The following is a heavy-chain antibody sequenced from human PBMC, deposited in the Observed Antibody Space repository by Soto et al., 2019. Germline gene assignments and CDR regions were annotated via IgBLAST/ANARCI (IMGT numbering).Heavy chain of an antibody. J-gene: IGHJ4*02. CDR3: ARISQRDFWSVYYYFFDY. CDR2: ITAFNGNT. V-gene: IGHV1-18*01. D-gene: IGHD3-3*01. CDR1: GYTFTDYG. Sequence: QVHLVQSGAEVEKPGASVKVSCKASGYTFTDYGISWVRQAPGQGLQWMGWITAFNGNTKYAQQFQGRVTMTTDTSTSTADMELRSLESDDTAVYYCARISQRDFWSVYYYFFDYWGQGALVTVSS.